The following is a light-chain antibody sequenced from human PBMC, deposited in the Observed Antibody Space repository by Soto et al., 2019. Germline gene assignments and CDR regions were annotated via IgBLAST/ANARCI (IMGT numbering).Light chain of an antibody. J-gene: IGLJ1*01. Sequence: QSVLTQPPSASGTPGQRVTISCSGSCSNIGEFTVNWYQQLPRTAPKVLIYSNNQRPSGVPDRFSGSKSGTSASLAISGLQSEDEADYYCAAWDDSLNGHYIFGTGTKVTVL. V-gene: IGLV1-44*01. CDR1: CSNIGEFT. CDR3: AAWDDSLNGHYI. CDR2: SNN.